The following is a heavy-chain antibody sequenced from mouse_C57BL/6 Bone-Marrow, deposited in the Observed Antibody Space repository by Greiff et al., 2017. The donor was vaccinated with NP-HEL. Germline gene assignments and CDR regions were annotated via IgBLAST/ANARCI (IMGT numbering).Heavy chain of an antibody. V-gene: IGHV1-62-2*01. D-gene: IGHD1-1*01. J-gene: IGHJ2*01. CDR2: FYPGSGSI. Sequence: VQLQQSGAELVKPGASVKLSCKASGYTFTEYTIHWVKQRSGQGLEWIGWFYPGSGSIKYNEKFKDKATLTADKSSSTVYMELSRWTSEDSAVYFCARHEDYYGSSLYYFDYWGQGTTLTVSS. CDR1: GYTFTEYT. CDR3: ARHEDYYGSSLYYFDY.